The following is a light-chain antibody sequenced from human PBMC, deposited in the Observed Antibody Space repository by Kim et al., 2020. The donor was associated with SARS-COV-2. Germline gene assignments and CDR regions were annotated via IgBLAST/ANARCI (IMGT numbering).Light chain of an antibody. J-gene: IGKJ1*01. Sequence: LSLSPGESATLSCKASQSVGNFLAWYQQRPGQAPRLLIYDASKRAIGIPTRFSGSGSGTDFTLTVSSLEPEDFAVYYCQQRTHWWTFGQGTKLEI. CDR2: DAS. CDR3: QQRTHWWT. CDR1: QSVGNF. V-gene: IGKV3-11*01.